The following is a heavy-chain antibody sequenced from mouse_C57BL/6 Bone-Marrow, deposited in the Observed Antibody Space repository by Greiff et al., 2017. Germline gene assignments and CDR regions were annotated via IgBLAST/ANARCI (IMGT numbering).Heavy chain of an antibody. Sequence: VQLQQSGAELVRPGASVKLSCTASGFNIKDDYMHWVKQRPEQDLEWIGWIDPENGDTEYASKFQGKATITADTSSNTAYLQLSSLTSEDTAVYYCTPSYDYEGYWGQGTTLTVSS. J-gene: IGHJ2*01. CDR3: TPSYDYEGY. CDR1: GFNIKDDY. D-gene: IGHD2-4*01. CDR2: IDPENGDT. V-gene: IGHV14-4*01.